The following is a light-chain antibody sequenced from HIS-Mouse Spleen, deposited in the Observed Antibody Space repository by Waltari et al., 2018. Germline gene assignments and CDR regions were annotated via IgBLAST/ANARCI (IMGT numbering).Light chain of an antibody. CDR2: EDS. CDR1: ALPKKY. Sequence: SYELTQPPSLSLSPGQTARITCPGDALPKKYPYWYQQKSGQAPVLGIYEDSKRPSGSPERFSGSSSGTMATLTISGAQVEDEADYYCYSTDSSGNHRVFGGGTKLTVL. J-gene: IGLJ2*01. CDR3: YSTDSSGNHRV. V-gene: IGLV3-10*01.